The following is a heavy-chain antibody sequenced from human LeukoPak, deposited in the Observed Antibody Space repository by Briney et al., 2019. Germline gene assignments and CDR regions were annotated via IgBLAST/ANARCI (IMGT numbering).Heavy chain of an antibody. CDR1: GFTVSSSY. Sequence: GSLRLSCAASGFTVSSSYMSWVRQPPGKGLEWIGEINHSGSTNYNPSLKSRVTISVDTSKNQFSLKLSSVTAADTAVYYCARGHRRDGYNYVGRGLYYFDYWGQGTLVTVSS. CDR2: INHSGST. V-gene: IGHV4-34*01. J-gene: IGHJ4*02. D-gene: IGHD5-24*01. CDR3: ARGHRRDGYNYVGRGLYYFDY.